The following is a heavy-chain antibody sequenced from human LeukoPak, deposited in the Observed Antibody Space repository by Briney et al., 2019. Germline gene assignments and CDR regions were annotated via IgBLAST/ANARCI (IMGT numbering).Heavy chain of an antibody. CDR2: INHSGSA. Sequence: SETLSLTCAVSGASISGSGYYWGWIRQPPGKGLEWIGEINHSGSANYNPSLKSRVTISVDTSKNQFSLKLSSVTAADTAVYYCARGLYCSSTSCYLRTKYSYYFDYWGQGTLVTVSS. J-gene: IGHJ4*02. D-gene: IGHD2-2*01. V-gene: IGHV4-39*07. CDR3: ARGLYCSSTSCYLRTKYSYYFDY. CDR1: GASISGSGYY.